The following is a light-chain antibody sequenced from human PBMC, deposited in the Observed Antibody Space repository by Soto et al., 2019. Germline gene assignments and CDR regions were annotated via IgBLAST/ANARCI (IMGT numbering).Light chain of an antibody. Sequence: EIVLTQSPGTLYLSPGERGTLSCRASQSVSSGHLAWYQQKPGQSPRLLIYVISSKATEIPDRFSGSRSGTDFTLTISKLEHEDFAVYACQLYDNPPTVGQGTRMEIK. CDR1: QSVSSGH. CDR2: VIS. V-gene: IGKV3-20*01. J-gene: IGKJ5*01. CDR3: QLYDNPPT.